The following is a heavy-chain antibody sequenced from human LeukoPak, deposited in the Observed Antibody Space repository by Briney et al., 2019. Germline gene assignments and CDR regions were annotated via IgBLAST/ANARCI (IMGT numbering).Heavy chain of an antibody. CDR1: GYTFTSYY. J-gene: IGHJ4*02. CDR3: ARVTTGYSSSWYNLY. CDR2: INPSGGST. V-gene: IGHV1-46*01. Sequence: ASVKVSCKASGYTFTSYYMHWVRQAPGQGLEWMGIINPSGGSTSYAQKFQGRVTMTRDTSTSTVYMELSSVTAADTAVYYCARVTTGYSSSWYNLYWGQGTLVTVSS. D-gene: IGHD6-13*01.